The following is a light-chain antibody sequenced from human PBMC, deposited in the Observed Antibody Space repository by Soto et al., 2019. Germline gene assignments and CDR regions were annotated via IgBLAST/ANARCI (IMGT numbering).Light chain of an antibody. J-gene: IGLJ7*01. CDR2: VNSGGSH. Sequence: QPVLTQSPSASASLGASVKLTCTLSSGHSNYAIAWPQQQPEKGPRYLMKVNSGGSHIKGDGIPDRFSGSSSGAERYLFISSLQSEDEADYYCQTWCTGSAFVVFGGGTQLTV. CDR3: QTWCTGSAFVV. V-gene: IGLV4-69*01. CDR1: SGHSNYA.